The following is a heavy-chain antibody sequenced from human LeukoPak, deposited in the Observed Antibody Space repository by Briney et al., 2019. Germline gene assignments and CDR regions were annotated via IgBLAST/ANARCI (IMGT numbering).Heavy chain of an antibody. CDR2: IYYSGST. CDR1: GGSISSYY. CDR3: ARHRRGYSYASLDY. V-gene: IGHV4-59*08. D-gene: IGHD5-18*01. J-gene: IGHJ4*02. Sequence: SETLSLTCTVSGGSISSYYWSWIRQPPGKGLEWIGYIYYSGSTNYNPSLKSRVTISVDTSKNQFSLKLSSVTAADTAVYYCARHRRGYSYASLDYWGQGTLVTVSS.